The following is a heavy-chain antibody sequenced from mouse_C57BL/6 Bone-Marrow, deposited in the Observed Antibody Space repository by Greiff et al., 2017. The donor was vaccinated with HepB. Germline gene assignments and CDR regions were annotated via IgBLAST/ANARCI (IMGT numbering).Heavy chain of an antibody. V-gene: IGHV1-20*01. D-gene: IGHD2-3*01. CDR2: INPYNGDT. Sequence: EVKLQESGPELVKPGDSVKISCKASGYSFTGYFMNWVMQSHGKSLEWIGRINPYNGDTFYNQKFKGKATLTVDKSSSTAHMELRSLTSEDSAVYYCARSPSPDGYYRYWGQGTTLTVSS. J-gene: IGHJ2*01. CDR3: ARSPSPDGYYRY. CDR1: GYSFTGYF.